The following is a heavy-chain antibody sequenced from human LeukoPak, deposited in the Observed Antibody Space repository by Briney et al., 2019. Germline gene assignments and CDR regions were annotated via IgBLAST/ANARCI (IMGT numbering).Heavy chain of an antibody. CDR3: ARNTPTLLPTAFDI. CDR1: GYTFTGYY. Sequence: ASVKVSCKASGYTFTGYYMHWVRQAPGQGLEWMGWINPNSGGTNYVQKIQGRVTMTRDTSISTAYIELSTVKSDDTAVYYCARNTPTLLPTAFDIWGQGTMVTVSS. J-gene: IGHJ3*02. V-gene: IGHV1-2*02. CDR2: INPNSGGT. D-gene: IGHD2-15*01.